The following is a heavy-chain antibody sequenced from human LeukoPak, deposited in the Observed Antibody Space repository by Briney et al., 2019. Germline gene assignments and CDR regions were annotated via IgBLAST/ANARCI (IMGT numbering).Heavy chain of an antibody. Sequence: PGGSLRLSCTASGFTFGDYAMSWFRRAPGKGLEWVSYISSSGSTTYYADSVKGRFTISRDNAKNSLYLQMNSLRAEDTAVYYCAELGITMIGGVWGKGTTVTISS. D-gene: IGHD3-10*02. CDR2: ISSSGSTT. CDR3: AELGITMIGGV. J-gene: IGHJ6*04. CDR1: GFTFGDYA. V-gene: IGHV3-48*03.